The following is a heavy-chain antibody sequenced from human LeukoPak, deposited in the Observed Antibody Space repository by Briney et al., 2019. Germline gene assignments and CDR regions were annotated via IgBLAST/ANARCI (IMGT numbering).Heavy chain of an antibody. CDR1: GYSFTSYW. CDR3: ARLAPSGSYPRHFDY. Sequence: GESLKISCKGSGYSFTSYWIGWVRRMPGKGLEWMGIIYPGDSDTRYSPSFQGQVTISADKSISTAYLQWSSLKASDTAMYYCARLAPSGSYPRHFDYWGQGTLVTVSS. CDR2: IYPGDSDT. J-gene: IGHJ4*02. V-gene: IGHV5-51*01. D-gene: IGHD1-26*01.